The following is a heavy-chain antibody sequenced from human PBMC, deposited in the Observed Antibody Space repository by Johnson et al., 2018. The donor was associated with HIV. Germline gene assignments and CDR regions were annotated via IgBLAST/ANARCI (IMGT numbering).Heavy chain of an antibody. CDR3: ARLDAFDI. Sequence: QVQLVESGGGLVQPGGSLRLSCAASGFTFSSYAMHWVRQAPGKGLEWVAVISYDGSNKYYADSVKGRFTISRDNSKNTLYLQMSSLRLEDTTVYYCARLDAFDIWGRGTMVTVSS. CDR1: GFTFSSYA. V-gene: IGHV3-30-3*01. J-gene: IGHJ3*02. CDR2: ISYDGSNK.